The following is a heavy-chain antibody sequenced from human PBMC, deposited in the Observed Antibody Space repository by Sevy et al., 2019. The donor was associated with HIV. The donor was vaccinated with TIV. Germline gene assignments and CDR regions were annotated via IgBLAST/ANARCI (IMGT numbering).Heavy chain of an antibody. Sequence: GESLKISCKGSGYSFTSYWIGWVRQMPGKGLEWMGIIYPGDSDTRYSPSFQGQVTISADKSIGTAYLQWSSLKASDTAMYYCARTVQDYDILTGYYMKWFDPWGQGTLVTVSS. CDR2: IYPGDSDT. V-gene: IGHV5-51*01. CDR1: GYSFTSYW. J-gene: IGHJ5*02. D-gene: IGHD3-9*01. CDR3: ARTVQDYDILTGYYMKWFDP.